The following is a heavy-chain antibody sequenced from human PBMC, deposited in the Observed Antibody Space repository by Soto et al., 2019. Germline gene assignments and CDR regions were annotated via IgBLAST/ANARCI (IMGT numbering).Heavy chain of an antibody. V-gene: IGHV4-39*07. CDR3: ARFMTTVTNLAFDI. D-gene: IGHD4-17*01. CDR2: IYHTGNT. J-gene: IGHJ3*02. Sequence: PSETLSLTCSVSGDSISNSRFYWAWIRQPPGEGLEWIGKIYHTGNTNYNPSLKSRVTISVDTSKNQFSLKLSSVTAADTAVYYCARFMTTVTNLAFDIWGQGTMVTVSS. CDR1: GDSISNSRFY.